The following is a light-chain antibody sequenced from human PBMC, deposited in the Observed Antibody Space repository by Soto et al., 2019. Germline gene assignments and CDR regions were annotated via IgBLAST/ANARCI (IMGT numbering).Light chain of an antibody. Sequence: FGWPQSTETLSLSPGERATLFCRASQSVSGRLAWYQQKPGQAPRLVMSGTSTRASGTPVRFRGGGSGTDYTLTITRLEPEDFALYYCQQYGASPISFGQGTRLEIK. CDR3: QQYGASPIS. CDR2: GTS. J-gene: IGKJ5*01. V-gene: IGKV3-20*01. CDR1: QSVSGR.